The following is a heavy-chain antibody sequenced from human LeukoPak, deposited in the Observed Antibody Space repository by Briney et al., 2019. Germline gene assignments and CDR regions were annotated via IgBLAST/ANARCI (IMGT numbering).Heavy chain of an antibody. V-gene: IGHV4-34*01. CDR2: INHSGST. J-gene: IGHJ4*02. CDR3: ARLRSSSAGDFDY. CDR1: GGSFSGYY. D-gene: IGHD6-6*01. Sequence: SETLSLTCAVYGGSFSGYYWSWLRQPPGKGLEWIGEINHSGSTNYNPSLKSRVTISVDTSKNQFSLKLSSVTAADTAVYYCARLRSSSAGDFDYWGQGTLVTVSS.